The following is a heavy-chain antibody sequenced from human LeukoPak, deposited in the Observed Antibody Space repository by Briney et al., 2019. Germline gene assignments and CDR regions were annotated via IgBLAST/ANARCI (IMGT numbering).Heavy chain of an antibody. CDR2: IIPIFGTA. CDR1: GGTFSSYA. V-gene: IGHV1-69*13. J-gene: IGHJ4*02. D-gene: IGHD3-3*01. CDR3: ARDFYDFWSGYYGLGAFRATPTDY. Sequence: SVKVSCKASGGTFSSYAISWVRQAPGQGLEWMGGIIPIFGTANYAQKFQGRVTITADESTSTAYMELSSLRSEDTAVYYCARDFYDFWSGYYGLGAFRATPTDYWGQGTLVTVSS.